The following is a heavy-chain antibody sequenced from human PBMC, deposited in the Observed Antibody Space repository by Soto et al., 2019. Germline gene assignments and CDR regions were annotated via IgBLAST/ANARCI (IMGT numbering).Heavy chain of an antibody. CDR3: ARNQLLEWLLFRRAPSWFDP. V-gene: IGHV4-34*01. CDR1: GGSFSGYY. D-gene: IGHD3-3*01. Sequence: ETLSLTCAVYGGSFSGYYWSWIRQPPGKGLEWIGEINHSGSTNYNPSLKSRVTISVDTSKNQFSLKLGSVTAADTAVYYCARNQLLEWLLFRRAPSWFDPWGQGTLVTVSS. CDR2: INHSGST. J-gene: IGHJ5*02.